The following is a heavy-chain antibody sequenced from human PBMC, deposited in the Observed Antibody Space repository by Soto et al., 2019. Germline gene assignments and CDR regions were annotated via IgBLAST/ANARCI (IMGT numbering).Heavy chain of an antibody. CDR2: LNAGNSNR. CDR3: ARGYDFVWGSYRSDAFDI. CDR1: GYTFTNNA. J-gene: IGHJ3*02. V-gene: IGHV1-3*01. D-gene: IGHD3-16*02. Sequence: QLVQSGAEVKKPGASVKVSCKASGYTFTNNAIHWVRQAPGQRLEWLGWLNAGNSNREYSQKFQGRIIMTKDTSASTAYMELSSLISEDTAVYYCARGYDFVWGSYRSDAFDIWGQGTMVTVSS.